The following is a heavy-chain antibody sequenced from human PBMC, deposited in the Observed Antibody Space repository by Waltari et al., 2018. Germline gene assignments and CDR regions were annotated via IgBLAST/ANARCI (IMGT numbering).Heavy chain of an antibody. J-gene: IGHJ4*02. CDR1: GFTFSSYW. CDR2: IKQDGSEK. V-gene: IGHV3-7*01. Sequence: EVQLVESGGGLVQPGVSLRLSCAASGFTFSSYWMSWVRQAPGKGLEWVANIKQDGSEKYYVDSVKGRFTISRDNAKNSLYLQMNSLRAEDTAVYYCATEPYSSSYYFDYWGQGTLVTVSS. CDR3: ATEPYSSSYYFDY. D-gene: IGHD6-6*01.